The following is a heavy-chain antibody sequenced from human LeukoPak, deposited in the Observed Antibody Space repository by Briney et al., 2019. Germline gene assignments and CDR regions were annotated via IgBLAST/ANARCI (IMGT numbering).Heavy chain of an antibody. Sequence: ASVKVSCKASGYTFTGYYMHWVRQAPGQGLEWMGWINPNSGGTNYAQKFQGRVTMTRGTSISTAYMELSRLRSDDTAVYYCARERRIVVVVAATRDGRGFDYWGQGTLVTVSS. CDR3: ARERRIVVVVAATRDGRGFDY. CDR1: GYTFTGYY. CDR2: INPNSGGT. J-gene: IGHJ4*02. D-gene: IGHD2-15*01. V-gene: IGHV1-2*02.